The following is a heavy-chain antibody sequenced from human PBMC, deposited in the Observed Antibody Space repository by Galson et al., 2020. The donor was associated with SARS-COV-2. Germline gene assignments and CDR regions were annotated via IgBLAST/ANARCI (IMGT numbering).Heavy chain of an antibody. CDR3: SREGWQGGY. Sequence: GESLKISCEVSGFTFNDFWMSWFRQAPGKGLEWVANINGDGSETNYADFVKGRFSISRDNAANSLYLQMNSLRVEDSAVYYCSREGWQGGYWGQGTRVTVSS. V-gene: IGHV3-7*01. J-gene: IGHJ4*02. CDR1: GFTFNDFW. D-gene: IGHD6-19*01. CDR2: INGDGSET.